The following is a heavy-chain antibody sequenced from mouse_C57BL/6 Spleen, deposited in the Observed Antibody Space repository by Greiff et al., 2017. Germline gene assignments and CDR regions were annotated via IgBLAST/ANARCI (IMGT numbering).Heavy chain of an antibody. J-gene: IGHJ3*01. V-gene: IGHV3-6*01. CDR1: GYSITSGYY. Sequence: EVQRVESGPGLVKPSQSLSLTCSVTGYSITSGYYWNWIRQFPGNKLEWMGYLCYGGSNNYNPSLKNRISITRDTSKNQFFLKVNSVTTEDTATYECAGVPYCYDGAWFAYWGQGTLVTVSA. CDR2: LCYGGSN. D-gene: IGHD2-12*01. CDR3: AGVPYCYDGAWFAY.